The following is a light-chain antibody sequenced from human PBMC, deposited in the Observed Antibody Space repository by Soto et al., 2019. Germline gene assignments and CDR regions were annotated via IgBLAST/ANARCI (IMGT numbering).Light chain of an antibody. J-gene: IGLJ2*01. CDR2: SIN. CDR3: AAWDDSLNGVV. CDR1: SSNIGGNT. Sequence: QSVLTQPPSASGAPGQRVTISCSGSSSNIGGNTVNWYQQLPGTAPKLLIYSINQRPSGVPDRFSGSKSGTSASLAIRGLQSADEADYYCAAWDDSLNGVVFGGGTKLTVL. V-gene: IGLV1-44*01.